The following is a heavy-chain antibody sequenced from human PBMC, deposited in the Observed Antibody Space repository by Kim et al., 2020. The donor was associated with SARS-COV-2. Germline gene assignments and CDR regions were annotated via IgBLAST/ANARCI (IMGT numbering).Heavy chain of an antibody. J-gene: IGHJ4*02. D-gene: IGHD4-4*01. V-gene: IGHV3-20*01. Sequence: GGSLRLSCGASGFTFDDYGMTWVRQAPGKGLEWVSGINWNGGSTGYADSVKGRFTISRDNAKNSLFLQMNSLRAEDTALYHCARGSMTTVTKGSFDYWGQGTLVTVSS. CDR2: INWNGGST. CDR1: GFTFDDYG. CDR3: ARGSMTTVTKGSFDY.